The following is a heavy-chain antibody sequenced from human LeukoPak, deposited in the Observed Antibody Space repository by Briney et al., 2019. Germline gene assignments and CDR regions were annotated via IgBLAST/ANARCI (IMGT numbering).Heavy chain of an antibody. J-gene: IGHJ4*02. D-gene: IGHD3-3*01. CDR1: GFTFSSYA. CDR3: AKDRPIFGVVKGNDY. CDR2: ISGSGGST. Sequence: GGSLRLSCAASGFTFSSYAMSWVRQAPGKGLEWVSAISGSGGSTYYADSVKGRFTISRDNSKNTLYLQMNSLRAEGTAVYYCAKDRPIFGVVKGNDYWGQGTLVTVSS. V-gene: IGHV3-23*01.